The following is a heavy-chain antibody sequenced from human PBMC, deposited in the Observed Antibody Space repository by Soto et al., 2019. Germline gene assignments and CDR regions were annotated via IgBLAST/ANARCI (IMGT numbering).Heavy chain of an antibody. Sequence: PGGSLILSCAVSGFTFSSYALGWARQVPGKGLECVSAISGMGGSTYYADSVQGRFTISRDNSKNTLYLQMNSLRAEATAVYYCAKDPNLGTTSFDDWGQGTLVTVSS. CDR1: GFTFSSYA. V-gene: IGHV3-23*01. J-gene: IGHJ4*02. CDR2: ISGMGGST. D-gene: IGHD1-1*01. CDR3: AKDPNLGTTSFDD.